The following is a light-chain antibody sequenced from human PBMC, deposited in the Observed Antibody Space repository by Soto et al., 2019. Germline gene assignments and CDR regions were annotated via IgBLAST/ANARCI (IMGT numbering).Light chain of an antibody. Sequence: QSVLTQPPSASGSPGQSVTISCAGTSSDVGGYNYVSWYQQYPGKVPKLMIYEVSERPSGVPDRFSGSKSGNTAFLTVSGLQDEDEADYYCLSYADTAYVFGTGTKVTAL. CDR1: SSDVGGYNY. V-gene: IGLV2-8*01. J-gene: IGLJ1*01. CDR3: LSYADTAYV. CDR2: EVS.